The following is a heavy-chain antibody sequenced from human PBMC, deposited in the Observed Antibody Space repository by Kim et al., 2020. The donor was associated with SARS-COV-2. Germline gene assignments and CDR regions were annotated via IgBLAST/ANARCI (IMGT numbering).Heavy chain of an antibody. CDR1: GGTFSSYA. V-gene: IGHV1-69*13. D-gene: IGHD5-12*01. J-gene: IGHJ5*02. Sequence: SVKVSCKASGGTFSSYAISWVRQAPGQGLEWMGGIIPIFGTANYAQKFQGRVTITADESTSTAYMELSSLRSEDTAVYYCARDVIEGDGYNYWFDPWGQGTLVTVSS. CDR2: IIPIFGTA. CDR3: ARDVIEGDGYNYWFDP.